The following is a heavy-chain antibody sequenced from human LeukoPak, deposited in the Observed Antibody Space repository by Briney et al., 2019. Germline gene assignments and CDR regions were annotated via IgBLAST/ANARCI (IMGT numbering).Heavy chain of an antibody. CDR2: FDPEDGET. CDR3: AVERYSSGYDWFDP. D-gene: IGHD5-18*01. J-gene: IGHJ5*02. CDR1: GYTLIELS. V-gene: IGHV1-24*01. Sequence: GASVTVSFQVSGYTLIELSLHWVRQAPGKGGERMGGFDPEDGETIYAEKFHGRFTITEHTSTYTAYMELSSLRSEDTAVYCCAVERYSSGYDWFDPWGQGTLVTVSS.